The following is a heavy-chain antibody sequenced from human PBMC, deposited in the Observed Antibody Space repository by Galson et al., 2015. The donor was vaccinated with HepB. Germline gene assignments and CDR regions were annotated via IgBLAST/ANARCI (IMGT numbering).Heavy chain of an antibody. CDR1: GGSIISSSYY. CDR2: IYHTGNT. CDR3: AKLSAPLDYFDY. V-gene: IGHV4-39*01. Sequence: LSLTCTVSGGSIISSSYYWGWIRQPPRQGLEWIGNIYHTGNTYYNPSLKDRVTISVDTSKNQLSLKLSSVTATDTAVYYCAKLSAPLDYFDYWGQGIQVSVTS. D-gene: IGHD3-10*01. J-gene: IGHJ4*02.